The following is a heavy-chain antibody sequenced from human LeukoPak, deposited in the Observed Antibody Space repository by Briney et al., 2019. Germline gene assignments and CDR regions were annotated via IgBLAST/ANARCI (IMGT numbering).Heavy chain of an antibody. CDR3: ARNTSGFKPGDAFDI. J-gene: IGHJ3*02. CDR1: GFTFSSYA. V-gene: IGHV3-23*01. CDR2: ISGSAYST. D-gene: IGHD3-22*01. Sequence: GGSLRLSCAASGFTFSSYAMTWVRQAPGKGLEWVSAISGSAYSTSYADSVKGRFTISRDNSKNTLYLQMNSLRAEDTAIYYCARNTSGFKPGDAFDIWGQGTMVTVSS.